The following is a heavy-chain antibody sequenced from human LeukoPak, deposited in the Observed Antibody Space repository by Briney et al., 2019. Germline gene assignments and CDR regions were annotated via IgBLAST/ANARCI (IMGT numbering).Heavy chain of an antibody. CDR2: INPNINGT. V-gene: IGHV1-2*02. J-gene: IGHJ4*02. Sequence: ASVKVSCKASGYTFTGYYIHWVRQAPGQGLEWMGWINPNINGTNYAQKFQGRGTMTGDRSISTAYMELSRLRSDDTAVYYCARERTPGSGYGVDYWGQGTVVTVSS. CDR3: ARERTPGSGYGVDY. CDR1: GYTFTGYY. D-gene: IGHD6-25*01.